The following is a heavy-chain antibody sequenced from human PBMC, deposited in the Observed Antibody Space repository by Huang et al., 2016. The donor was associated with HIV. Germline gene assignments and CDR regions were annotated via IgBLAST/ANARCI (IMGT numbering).Heavy chain of an antibody. V-gene: IGHV1-3*01. Sequence: QVQLVQSGAEVEKPGASVNLSCKASGFNFLTYALHWVRQAPGQSLEWMGWINGDGLTKYSQKFQGRVTITRDRSASTVYVDFKSLTYEDTAVYYCARDKEAGTPFFDPWGQGTLVTVSS. J-gene: IGHJ5*02. CDR2: INGDGLT. D-gene: IGHD6-19*01. CDR3: ARDKEAGTPFFDP. CDR1: GFNFLTYA.